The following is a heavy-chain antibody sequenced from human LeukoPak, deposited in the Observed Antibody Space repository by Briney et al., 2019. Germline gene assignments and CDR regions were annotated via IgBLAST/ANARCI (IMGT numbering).Heavy chain of an antibody. CDR1: GGSISSGGYY. Sequence: SETLSLTCTVSGGSISSGGYYWSWIRQHPGKGLEWIGYIYCSGSTYYNPSLKSRVSISVDTSKNQFSLKLSSVTAADTAVYYCACGSNPTGWFDPWGQGTLVTVSS. CDR3: ACGSNPTGWFDP. D-gene: IGHD2-21*01. V-gene: IGHV4-31*03. CDR2: IYCSGST. J-gene: IGHJ5*02.